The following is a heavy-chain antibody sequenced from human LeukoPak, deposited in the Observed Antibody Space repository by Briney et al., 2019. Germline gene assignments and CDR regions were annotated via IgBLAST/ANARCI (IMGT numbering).Heavy chain of an antibody. V-gene: IGHV4-39*01. CDR3: TRHPFPNWLDP. J-gene: IGHJ5*02. Sequence: SETLSLTCTVSGGSISSSSYYWGWIRQPPGKGLEWIGSIYYSGSTYYNPSLKSRVTISVDTSKNQFSLKLSSVTAADTAVYYCTRHPFPNWLDPWGQGTLVTVSS. CDR1: GGSISSSSYY. CDR2: IYYSGST.